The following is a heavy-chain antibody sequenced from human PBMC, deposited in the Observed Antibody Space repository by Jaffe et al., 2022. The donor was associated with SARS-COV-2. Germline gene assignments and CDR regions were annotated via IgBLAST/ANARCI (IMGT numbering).Heavy chain of an antibody. J-gene: IGHJ6*02. Sequence: EVQLVESGGGLVQPGGSLRLSCAASGFTFSSYDMHWVRQATGKGLEWVSAIGTAGDTYYPGSVKGRFTISRENAKNSLYLQMNSLRAGDTAVYYCARGTVKGTSWALYGMDVWGQGTTVTVSS. D-gene: IGHD4-17*01. CDR2: IGTAGDT. CDR1: GFTFSSYD. V-gene: IGHV3-13*01. CDR3: ARGTVKGTSWALYGMDV.